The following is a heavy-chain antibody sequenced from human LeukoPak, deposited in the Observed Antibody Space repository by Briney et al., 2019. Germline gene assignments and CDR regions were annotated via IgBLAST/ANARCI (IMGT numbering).Heavy chain of an antibody. CDR1: GDSVSSNSAA. J-gene: IGHJ5*02. CDR3: ARVTPLSRPIEYNWFDP. Sequence: SQTLSLTCAISGDSVSSNSAAWNWIRQSPSRGLEWLGRTYYRSKWYNDYAVSVKSRITINPDTSKNQFSLQLNSVTPEDTAVYYCARVTPLSRPIEYNWFDPWGQGTLVTVSS. CDR2: TYYRSKWYN. V-gene: IGHV6-1*01. D-gene: IGHD2-2*01.